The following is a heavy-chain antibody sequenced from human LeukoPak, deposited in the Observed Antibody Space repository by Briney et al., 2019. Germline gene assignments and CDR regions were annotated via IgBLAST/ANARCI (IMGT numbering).Heavy chain of an antibody. D-gene: IGHD2-2*01. CDR3: ATTGYCSSTSCSGTGNWFDP. V-gene: IGHV1-69*05. Sequence: ASVKVSCKASGGTFSSYAISWVRQAPGQGLEWMGGIIPIFGTANYAQKFQGRVPITRNTSLSTAYMELSSLRSEDTAVYYCATTGYCSSTSCSGTGNWFDPWGQGTLVTVSS. CDR2: IIPIFGTA. J-gene: IGHJ5*02. CDR1: GGTFSSYA.